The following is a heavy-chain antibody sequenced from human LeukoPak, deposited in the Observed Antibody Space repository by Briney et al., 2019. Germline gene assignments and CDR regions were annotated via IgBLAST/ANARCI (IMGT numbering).Heavy chain of an antibody. D-gene: IGHD3-16*01. J-gene: IGHJ4*02. CDR1: GFTFSSYA. CDR2: ISGSGGST. Sequence: GGSLRLSCAASGFTFSSYAMSWVRQAPGKGLEWVSAISGSGGSTYYADSVKGRFTISRDNSKNTLYLQMSSLRAEDTAVYYCAKVVYGGWAFDYWGQGTLVTVSS. V-gene: IGHV3-23*01. CDR3: AKVVYGGWAFDY.